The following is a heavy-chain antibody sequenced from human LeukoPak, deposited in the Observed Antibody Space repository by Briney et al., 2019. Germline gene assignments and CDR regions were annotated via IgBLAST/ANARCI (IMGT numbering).Heavy chain of an antibody. J-gene: IGHJ5*02. V-gene: IGHV4-61*02. CDR2: IYTSGST. CDR3: ARIYDFWSGYYSGLGVGQWFDP. Sequence: PSQTLSLTCTVSGGSISSGSYYWSWIRQPAGKGLEWIGRIYTSGSTNYNPSLKSRVTISVDTSKNQFSLKLSSVTAADTAVYYCARIYDFWSGYYSGLGVGQWFDPWGQGTLVTVSS. D-gene: IGHD3-3*01. CDR1: GGSISSGSYY.